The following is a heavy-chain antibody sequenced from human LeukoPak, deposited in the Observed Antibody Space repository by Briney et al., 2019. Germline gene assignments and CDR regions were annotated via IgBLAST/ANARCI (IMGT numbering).Heavy chain of an antibody. V-gene: IGHV4-34*01. CDR1: GGSFSGYY. J-gene: IGHJ4*02. CDR2: INHSGST. D-gene: IGHD3-22*01. Sequence: PSETLSLTCAVYGGSFSGYYWSWIRQPPGKGLEWIGEINHSGSTNYNPSLKSRVTISVDTYKNQFSLKLSSVTAADTAVYYCARGSREAGQYYDSSGYSDYWGQGTLVTVSS. CDR3: ARGSREAGQYYDSSGYSDY.